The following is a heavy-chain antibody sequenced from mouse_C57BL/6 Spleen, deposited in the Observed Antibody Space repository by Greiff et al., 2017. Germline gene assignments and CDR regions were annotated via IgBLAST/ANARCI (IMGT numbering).Heavy chain of an antibody. CDR1: GYAFRSHW. CDR3: ARIEPYDYDVGYFAMGY. J-gene: IGHJ4*01. CDR2: IYPGDSHT. D-gene: IGHD2-4*01. V-gene: IGHV1-80*01. Sequence: QVQLQQSGAELVKPGASVKISCKASGYAFRSHWMNWVKQRPGKGLEGIGQIYPGDSHTNYNGKCKGKAKLTADKSSSTAYMQLSSLTSEDSAVYFCARIEPYDYDVGYFAMGYWGHGASVTVSS.